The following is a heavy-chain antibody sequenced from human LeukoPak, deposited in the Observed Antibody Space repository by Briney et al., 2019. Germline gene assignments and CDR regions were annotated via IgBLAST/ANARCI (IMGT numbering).Heavy chain of an antibody. D-gene: IGHD1-26*01. Sequence: PGGSLRLSCAASGFTFSSYAMSWVRQAPGKGLEWVSAISGSGGSTYYADSVKGRFTISRDNSKNTLYLQLTSLRADDTAVYYCAKDGLVGATDWFDCWGQGTLVTVSS. V-gene: IGHV3-23*01. J-gene: IGHJ4*02. CDR3: AKDGLVGATDWFDC. CDR2: ISGSGGST. CDR1: GFTFSSYA.